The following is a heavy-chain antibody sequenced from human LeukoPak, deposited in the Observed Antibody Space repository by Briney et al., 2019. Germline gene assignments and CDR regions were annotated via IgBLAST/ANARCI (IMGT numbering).Heavy chain of an antibody. CDR2: INPNSGGT. Sequence: GASVKVSCKASGYTFTGYYIYWVRQAPGQGLEWMGWINPNSGGTKSGQKFQGRITMTSDTSTSTAYMELSNLSSDDTAVFYCATVSVSSSSGFDYWGQGTLVTVSS. CDR3: ATVSVSSSSGFDY. V-gene: IGHV1-2*02. D-gene: IGHD6-6*01. J-gene: IGHJ4*02. CDR1: GYTFTGYY.